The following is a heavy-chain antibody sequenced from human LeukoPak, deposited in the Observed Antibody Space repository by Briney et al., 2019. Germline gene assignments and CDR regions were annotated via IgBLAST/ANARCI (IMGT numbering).Heavy chain of an antibody. D-gene: IGHD3-9*01. CDR2: IGASGGST. J-gene: IGHJ4*02. Sequence: GGSLRLSCATSGFTFSSYAMSWVRQAPGKGLEWVSGIGASGGSTYYADSVKGRFTISRDNSKNTLYLQMNSLRTEDTAVYYCAKAEGSDILTGLDYWGQGTLVTVSS. CDR1: GFTFSSYA. CDR3: AKAEGSDILTGLDY. V-gene: IGHV3-23*01.